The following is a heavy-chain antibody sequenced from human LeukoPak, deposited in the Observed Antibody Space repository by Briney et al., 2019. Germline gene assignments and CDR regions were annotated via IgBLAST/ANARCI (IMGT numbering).Heavy chain of an antibody. D-gene: IGHD4-23*01. CDR3: ASGGGGYYYYMGV. Sequence: RASVKVSCKASGGTFSSYAISWVRQAPGQGLEWMGGIIPIFGTANYAQKFQGRVTITTDESTSTAYMELSSLRSEDTAVYYCASGGGGYYYYMGVWGKGTTVTVSS. V-gene: IGHV1-69*05. CDR1: GGTFSSYA. J-gene: IGHJ6*03. CDR2: IIPIFGTA.